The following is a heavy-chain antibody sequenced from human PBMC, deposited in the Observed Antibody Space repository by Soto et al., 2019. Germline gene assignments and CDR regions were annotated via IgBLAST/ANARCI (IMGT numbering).Heavy chain of an antibody. CDR2: IYSGGST. J-gene: IGHJ6*02. D-gene: IGHD2-2*01. CDR3: ARDRVVVVPAAIPVVYYYYGMDV. Sequence: SGGSLRLSCAASGFTVSSNYMSWVRQAPGKGLEWVSVIYSGGSTYYADSVKGRFTISRDNSKNTLYLQMNSLRAEDTAVYYCARDRVVVVPAAIPVVYYYYGMDVWGQGTTVTVSS. V-gene: IGHV3-53*01. CDR1: GFTVSSNY.